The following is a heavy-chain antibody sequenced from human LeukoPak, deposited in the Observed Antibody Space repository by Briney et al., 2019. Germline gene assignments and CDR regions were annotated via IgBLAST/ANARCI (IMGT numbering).Heavy chain of an antibody. CDR3: AKGSSGWDFDY. CDR1: GFTFSSYV. V-gene: IGHV3-23*01. Sequence: PGGSLRLSCVASGFTFSSYVMNWVRQAPGKGLEWVSAISDTGGSTYYADSVRGRFTISRDNSKNTLYLQMNSLRAEDTAVYYCAKGSSGWDFDYWGQGTLVTVSS. J-gene: IGHJ4*02. CDR2: ISDTGGST. D-gene: IGHD6-19*01.